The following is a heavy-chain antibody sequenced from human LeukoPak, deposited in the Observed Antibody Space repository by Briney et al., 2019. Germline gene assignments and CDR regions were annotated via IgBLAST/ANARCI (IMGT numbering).Heavy chain of an antibody. CDR2: INHSGST. CDR1: GGSFSGYY. J-gene: IGHJ4*02. CDR3: ARGIYD. Sequence: SETLSLTCAVYGGSFSGYYWSWIRQPPGKGLEWIGEINHSGSTNYNPSLKSRVTISVDTSKNQFSLKLNSVTAADTAVYYCARGIYDWGQGTLVTVSS. D-gene: IGHD5/OR15-5a*01. V-gene: IGHV4-34*01.